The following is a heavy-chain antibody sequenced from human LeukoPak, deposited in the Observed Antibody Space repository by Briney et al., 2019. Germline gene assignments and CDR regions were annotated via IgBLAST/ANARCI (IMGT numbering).Heavy chain of an antibody. CDR2: IYHSGST. CDR1: GYSISSGYY. J-gene: IGHJ6*03. Sequence: PSETLSLTCTVSGYSISSGYYWGWIRQPPGKGLEWIGSIYHSGSTYYNPSLKSRVTISVDTSKNQFSLKLSSVTAADTAVYYCARAVEKESTVYYYMDVWGKGTTVTVSS. V-gene: IGHV4-38-2*02. CDR3: ARAVEKESTVYYYMDV.